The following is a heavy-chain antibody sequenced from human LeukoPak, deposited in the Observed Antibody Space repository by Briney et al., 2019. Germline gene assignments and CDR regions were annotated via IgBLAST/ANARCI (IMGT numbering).Heavy chain of an antibody. CDR2: VNPNSGGT. CDR1: RYTLTGYY. Sequence: ASVKVSCKPSRYTLTGYYMHWVRQAPGQGLEWIGRVNPNSGGTNYAQKFQGRVTMTRDTTISTAYMELSRLRSDDTAVYYCARGNDYSSNDDWGQGTLVTVS. V-gene: IGHV1-2*06. J-gene: IGHJ4*02. CDR3: ARGNDYSSNDD. D-gene: IGHD4-11*01.